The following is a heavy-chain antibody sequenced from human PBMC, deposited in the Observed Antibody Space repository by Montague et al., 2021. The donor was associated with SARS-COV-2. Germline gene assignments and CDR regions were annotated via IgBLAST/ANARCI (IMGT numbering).Heavy chain of an antibody. J-gene: IGHJ6*03. CDR1: GGSFSGYY. CDR3: ARSPRGFLKLWWYYMDV. Sequence: SETLSLTCAVYGGSFSGYYWSWIRQPPGKRLEWIGEINHSGSTNYNPSLKSRVTISVDTSKNQFSLKLSSVTAADTAVYYRARSPRGFLKLWWYYMDVWGKGTTVTVSS. V-gene: IGHV4-34*01. D-gene: IGHD2-21*01. CDR2: INHSGST.